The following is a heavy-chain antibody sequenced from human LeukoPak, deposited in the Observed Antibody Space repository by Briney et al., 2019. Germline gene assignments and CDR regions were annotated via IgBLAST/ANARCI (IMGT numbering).Heavy chain of an antibody. CDR2: IYFIQCT. D-gene: IGHD6-13*01. Sequence: SETLSLTCTVSGGSFSSYCWSWIRQTPGKGLEWIGDIYFIQCTNYNPSPKSRVTTSVDTSKNQFSLKLSTVTAADTAVYYCARHTDIAPLSSLKYWGQGTLVTLSS. V-gene: IGHV4-59*08. CDR1: GGSFSSYC. CDR3: ARHTDIAPLSSLKY. J-gene: IGHJ4*02.